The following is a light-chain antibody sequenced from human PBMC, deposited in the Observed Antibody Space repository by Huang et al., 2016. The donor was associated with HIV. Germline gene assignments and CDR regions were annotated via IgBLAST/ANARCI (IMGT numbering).Light chain of an antibody. J-gene: IGKJ4*01. CDR3: QQRRNWLT. Sequence: EIVLTQSPATLSLSPGERATLSCRASPSITNYLAWYQHKPGQAPRLLTYDSSPRATGIPGRFSGSGSGTDFTLTISSLEPEDFAVYYCQQRRNWLTFGGGTKVEIK. CDR1: PSITNY. CDR2: DSS. V-gene: IGKV3-11*01.